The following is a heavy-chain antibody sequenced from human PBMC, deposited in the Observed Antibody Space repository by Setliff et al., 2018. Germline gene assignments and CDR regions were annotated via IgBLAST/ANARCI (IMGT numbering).Heavy chain of an antibody. CDR1: GYTFTEHL. CDR2: IFPGDSAT. J-gene: IGHJ6*03. D-gene: IGHD3-10*01. V-gene: IGHV5-51*01. Sequence: PGESLKLSCKGSGYTFTEHLIGWVRQMPGKGLEWMGIIFPGDSATKYSPSFQGQVTMSVDKSINTAYLQWSSLRASDTAIYYCARVGDYMGYYYNYYMDVWGKGTTVTVSS. CDR3: ARVGDYMGYYYNYYMDV.